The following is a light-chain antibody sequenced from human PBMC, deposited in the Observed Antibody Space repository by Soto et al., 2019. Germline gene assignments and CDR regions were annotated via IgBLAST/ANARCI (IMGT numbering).Light chain of an antibody. CDR1: RSLISS. V-gene: IGKV3-15*01. Sequence: RTQPPASRSVSPGVSATLSCRACRSLISSLTWYQQQPGQARMLLIYRASTRSSGLPATFSAIGSGTEFTLTVSSLQSEDFAFYYCQQYNNWWTFGQGTKEDIK. CDR3: QQYNNWWT. J-gene: IGKJ1*01. CDR2: RAS.